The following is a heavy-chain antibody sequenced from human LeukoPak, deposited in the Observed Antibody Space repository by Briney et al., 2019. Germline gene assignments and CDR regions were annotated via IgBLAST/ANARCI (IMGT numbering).Heavy chain of an antibody. Sequence: GRSLRLSCAASGFTFSSYAMHWVRQAPGKGLEWVAVISYDGNNKHYVDSVKGRFTISRDNSKNTVYLQMNSLRAEDTAVYYCARVYYDSSGYYLLDYWGQGTLVTVSS. D-gene: IGHD3-22*01. J-gene: IGHJ4*02. CDR2: ISYDGNNK. CDR3: ARVYYDSSGYYLLDY. V-gene: IGHV3-30-3*01. CDR1: GFTFSSYA.